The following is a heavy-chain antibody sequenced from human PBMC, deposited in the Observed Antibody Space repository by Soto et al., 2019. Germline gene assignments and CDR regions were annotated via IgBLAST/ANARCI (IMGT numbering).Heavy chain of an antibody. CDR1: GFTFSNYG. Sequence: QVQLVESGGGVVQPGRSLRLSCAASGFTFSNYGMHWVRQAPGKGLEWVAVMSYDGSNTYYADSVKGLFTISRDNSKNTLYLQMSSLRAEDTAVYYCAKDLLRYFDWSPSDYWGQGTLVTVSS. CDR3: AKDLLRYFDWSPSDY. CDR2: MSYDGSNT. V-gene: IGHV3-30*18. D-gene: IGHD3-9*01. J-gene: IGHJ4*02.